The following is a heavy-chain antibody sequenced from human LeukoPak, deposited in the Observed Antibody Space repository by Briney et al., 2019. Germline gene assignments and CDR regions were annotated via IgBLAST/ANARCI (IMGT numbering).Heavy chain of an antibody. CDR2: ITPNNGDT. D-gene: IGHD3-16*01. J-gene: IGHJ4*02. CDR1: GYTFTGYH. V-gene: IGHV1-46*01. Sequence: ASVKVSCKASGYTFTGYHMHWVRQAPGQGLEWLGIITPNNGDTTYAQKFQGRVTMTRDTSTSTVYLELSSLRFEDTAVYYCVRDLRGGWIFDFWGLGTQVTVSS. CDR3: VRDLRGGWIFDF.